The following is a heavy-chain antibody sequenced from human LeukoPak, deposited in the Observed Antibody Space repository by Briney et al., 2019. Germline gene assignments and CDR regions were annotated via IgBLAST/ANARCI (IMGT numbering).Heavy chain of an antibody. J-gene: IGHJ5*02. CDR1: RGSISSYY. CDR2: IYYSGST. V-gene: IGHV4-59*01. CDR3: ARTRGYCSSTSCSHEFDP. Sequence: SETLSLTCTVSRGSISSYYWSWIRQPPGKGLEWIGYIYYSGSTNYNPSLKSRVTISVDTSKNQFSLKLSSVTAADTAVYYCARTRGYCSSTSCSHEFDPWGQGTLVTVSS. D-gene: IGHD2-2*01.